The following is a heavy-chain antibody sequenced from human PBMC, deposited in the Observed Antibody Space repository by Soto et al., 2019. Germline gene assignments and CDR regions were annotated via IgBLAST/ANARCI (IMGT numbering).Heavy chain of an antibody. J-gene: IGHJ6*02. D-gene: IGHD5-12*01. Sequence: GASVKVSCKASGGTIGSYAISWVRQAPGQGLEWMGGIIPIFGTANYAQTFQGRVTMTTDTSTSTVHMEVRSLRSDDAAVYYCARVGVAPYYYYRMAVWSQGTPVTVSS. CDR1: GGTIGSYA. CDR2: IIPIFGTA. V-gene: IGHV1-69*05. CDR3: ARVGVAPYYYYRMAV.